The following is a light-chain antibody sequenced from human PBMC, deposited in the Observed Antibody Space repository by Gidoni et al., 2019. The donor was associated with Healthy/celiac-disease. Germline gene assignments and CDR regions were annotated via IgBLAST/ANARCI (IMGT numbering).Light chain of an antibody. V-gene: IGKV3-11*01. CDR3: QQRSNWLLT. CDR2: DAS. CDR1: QSVSSC. Sequence: EIVLTQSPATLSLSPGERATLSCRASQSVSSCLAWYQQKPGQAPRLLIYDASNRATGIPARFSGSGSGTDFTLTISSLEPEDFAVYYCQQRSNWLLTFXPXTKVDIK. J-gene: IGKJ3*01.